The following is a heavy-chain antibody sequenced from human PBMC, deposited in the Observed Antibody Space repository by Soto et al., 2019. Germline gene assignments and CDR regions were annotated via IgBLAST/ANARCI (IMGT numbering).Heavy chain of an antibody. Sequence: PSETLSLTCTVSGGSIRSGGYYWSWIRQHPGKGLEWIGYIYYSGSAYYNPSLKSRVSMSVDTSKNQFSLKLSAVTAADTAVYYCARKEGVRAVAGIGSWGQGTLVPVSP. CDR1: GGSIRSGGYY. CDR3: ARKEGVRAVAGIGS. CDR2: IYYSGSA. V-gene: IGHV4-31*03. J-gene: IGHJ4*02. D-gene: IGHD6-19*01.